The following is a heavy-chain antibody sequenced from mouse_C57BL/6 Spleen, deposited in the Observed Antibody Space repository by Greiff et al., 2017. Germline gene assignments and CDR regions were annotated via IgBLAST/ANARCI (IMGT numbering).Heavy chain of an antibody. V-gene: IGHV1-22*01. D-gene: IGHD1-1*01. J-gene: IGHJ2*01. Sequence: DVQLQESGPELVKPGASVKMSCKASGYTFTDYNMHWVKQSHGKSLEWIGYINPNNGGTSYNQKFKGKATLTVNESSSTAYMELRSLTSEDSAVYYCAHYYGSRKGYYFDYWGQGTTLTVSS. CDR2: INPNNGGT. CDR3: AHYYGSRKGYYFDY. CDR1: GYTFTDYN.